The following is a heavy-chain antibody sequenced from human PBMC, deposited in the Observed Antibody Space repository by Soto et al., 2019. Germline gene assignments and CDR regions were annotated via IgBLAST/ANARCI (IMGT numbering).Heavy chain of an antibody. Sequence: QVQLQASGPGLVRPSQTLSLTCTVSGASVSSDGYYWSWIRQHPGKGLEWIGYIHYSGTTYYSPSLRSRVGISVDTSKNQFSLKLSSVTAADTAVYYCARDRGSSSWFDPWGQGTLVTVSS. CDR1: GASVSSDGYY. D-gene: IGHD6-6*01. J-gene: IGHJ5*02. V-gene: IGHV4-31*03. CDR3: ARDRGSSSWFDP. CDR2: IHYSGTT.